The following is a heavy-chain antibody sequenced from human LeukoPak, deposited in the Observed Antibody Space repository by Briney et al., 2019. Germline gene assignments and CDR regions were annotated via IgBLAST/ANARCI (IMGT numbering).Heavy chain of an antibody. CDR1: GGSISSYY. CDR3: ARVGYYYGSGSSYFDY. Sequence: PSETLSLTCTVSGGSISSYYWSWIRQPPGKGLEWIGYIYYSGSTNYNPSLKSRVTISVDTSKNQFSLKLSSVTAADTAVYYCARVGYYYGSGSSYFDYWGQGTLVTVSS. CDR2: IYYSGST. V-gene: IGHV4-59*01. J-gene: IGHJ4*02. D-gene: IGHD3-10*01.